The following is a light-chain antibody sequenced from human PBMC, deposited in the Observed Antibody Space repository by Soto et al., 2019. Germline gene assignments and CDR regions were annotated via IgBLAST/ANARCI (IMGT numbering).Light chain of an antibody. CDR2: EVN. CDR3: CSSVGGPIWV. CDR1: NSDVGGYDR. V-gene: IGLV2-23*02. Sequence: QSALTQPASVSGSPGQSITISCTGTNSDVGGYDRVPWYQQHPGKAPTLMIYEVNKRPSGVSNRFSGSKSDNTASLTISGLQAEDEADYYCCSSVGGPIWVFGGGTKVTVL. J-gene: IGLJ3*02.